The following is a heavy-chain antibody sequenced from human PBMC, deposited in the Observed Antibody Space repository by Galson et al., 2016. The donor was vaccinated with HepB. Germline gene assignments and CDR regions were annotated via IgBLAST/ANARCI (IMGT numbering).Heavy chain of an antibody. CDR2: ISSYSSYT. J-gene: IGHJ6*02. CDR3: ARDRSTVDIVAKVYHYYGMDV. D-gene: IGHD5-12*01. Sequence: SLRLSCAASGFIFSDYYMSWIRQAPGKGLEWVSYISSYSSYTSYADSVKGRFTISRDNAKNSLYLQMNSLRAEDTAVYYCARDRSTVDIVAKVYHYYGMDVWGQGTPVTVSS. V-gene: IGHV3-11*05. CDR1: GFIFSDYY.